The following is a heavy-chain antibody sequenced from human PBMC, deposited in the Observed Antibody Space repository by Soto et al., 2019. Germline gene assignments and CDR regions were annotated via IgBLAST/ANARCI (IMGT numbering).Heavy chain of an antibody. Sequence: GGSLRLSCAASGFTFSNHWMSWVRQAPAKGLEWVAHIKEDGSQKYYVDSVKGRFTISRDNAKNSLYLEMSSLRAEDTAVYYCARPLRGMTGFCWGQGTLVTVSS. CDR3: ARPLRGMTGFC. CDR2: IKEDGSQK. J-gene: IGHJ4*02. D-gene: IGHD3-9*01. V-gene: IGHV3-7*01. CDR1: GFTFSNHW.